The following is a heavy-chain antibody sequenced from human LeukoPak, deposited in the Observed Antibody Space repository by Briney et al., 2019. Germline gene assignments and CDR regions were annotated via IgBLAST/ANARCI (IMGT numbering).Heavy chain of an antibody. Sequence: PGGSLRLSCAASGFIFNNYGLIWVRQAPGKGLEWVSAISGSGGSTYYADSVKGRFTISRDNSKNTLYLQMNSLRAEDTAVYYCAKAPSWAHSFFSARSSKQNYYYYGMDVWGQGTTVTVSS. CDR1: GFIFNNYG. J-gene: IGHJ6*02. CDR3: AKAPSWAHSFFSARSSKQNYYYYGMDV. D-gene: IGHD3-3*02. CDR2: ISGSGGST. V-gene: IGHV3-23*01.